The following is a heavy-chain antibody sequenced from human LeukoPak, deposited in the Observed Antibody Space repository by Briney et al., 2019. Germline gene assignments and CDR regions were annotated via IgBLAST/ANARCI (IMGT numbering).Heavy chain of an antibody. J-gene: IGHJ4*02. CDR2: IDWDDDK. D-gene: IGHD3-22*01. Sequence: SGPALLKPTQTLTLTCTFSGFSLSTSGMCVSWIRQPPGKALEWLARIDWDDDKYYSTSLKTRLTISKDTSKNQVVLTMTNMDPVDTATYYCARISYYDSSGYSPCFDYWGQGTLVTVSS. V-gene: IGHV2-70*11. CDR1: GFSLSTSGMC. CDR3: ARISYYDSSGYSPCFDY.